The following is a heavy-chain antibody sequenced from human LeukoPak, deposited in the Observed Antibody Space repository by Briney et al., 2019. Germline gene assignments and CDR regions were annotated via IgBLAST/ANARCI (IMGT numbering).Heavy chain of an antibody. D-gene: IGHD3-10*01. CDR1: GFTFSSYS. Sequence: GGSPRLSCAASGFTFSSYSMNWVHQAPGKGLEWVSSISSSSSYIYYADSVKGRFTISRDNAKNSLYLQMNSLRAEDTAVYYCASTSTRLLWFGELEYNWFDPWGQGTLVTVSS. CDR2: ISSSSSYI. V-gene: IGHV3-21*01. J-gene: IGHJ5*02. CDR3: ASTSTRLLWFGELEYNWFDP.